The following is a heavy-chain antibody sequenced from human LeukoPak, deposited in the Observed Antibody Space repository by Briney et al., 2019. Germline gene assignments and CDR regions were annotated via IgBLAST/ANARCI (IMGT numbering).Heavy chain of an antibody. CDR1: GGSISSYY. CDR2: IYYSGST. V-gene: IGHV4-59*12. CDR3: ARDPPDCSSTSRCGNYYYYMDV. Sequence: SETLSLTCTVCGGSISSYYWSWIRQPPWKGLEWIGYIYYSGSTNYNPSLKSRVTISVDTSKNQFSLKLSSVTAADTAVYYCARDPPDCSSTSRCGNYYYYMDVWGKGTTVTVSS. J-gene: IGHJ6*03. D-gene: IGHD2-2*01.